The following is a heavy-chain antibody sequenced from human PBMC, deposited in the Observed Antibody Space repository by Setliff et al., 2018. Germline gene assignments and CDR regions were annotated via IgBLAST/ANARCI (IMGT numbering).Heavy chain of an antibody. J-gene: IGHJ4*02. D-gene: IGHD2-15*01. V-gene: IGHV4-39*07. Sequence: PSETLSLTCTVSGGSISSSSYYWGWIRQPPGKGLEWIGSIYYSGSTYYNPSLKSRVTISVDTSKNQFSLELSSVTAADTAMYYCARENGYCSGGACYFMFDYWGQGTLVTVSS. CDR3: ARENGYCSGGACYFMFDY. CDR1: GGSISSSSYY. CDR2: IYYSGST.